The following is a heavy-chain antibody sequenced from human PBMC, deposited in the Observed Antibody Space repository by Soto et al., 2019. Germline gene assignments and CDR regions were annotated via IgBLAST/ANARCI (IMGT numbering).Heavy chain of an antibody. CDR2: IYHTGST. Sequence: SETLSLTCTVSGGSISSYYWSWIRQPPGKGLEWIGYIYHTGSTYYNPSLKSRVTISIDTSKNQFSLKVASVTAADTAVYYCARGAGRRYSSGPGYWGQGTLVTVSS. D-gene: IGHD5-18*01. J-gene: IGHJ4*02. CDR3: ARGAGRRYSSGPGY. V-gene: IGHV4-59*08. CDR1: GGSISSYY.